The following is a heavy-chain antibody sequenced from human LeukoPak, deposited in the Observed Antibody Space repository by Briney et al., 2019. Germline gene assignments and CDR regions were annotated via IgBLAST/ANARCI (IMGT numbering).Heavy chain of an antibody. V-gene: IGHV3-23*01. CDR3: AKGIYSSGWSYFDY. J-gene: IGHJ4*01. D-gene: IGHD6-19*01. CDR2: LSGSGITT. CDR1: GFTFSYSG. Sequence: GALRPPWSASGFTFSYSGISWVRQASGEGLEWVLTLSGSGITTYYADSVKGRFTISRDNSKNTLYLQMNSLRAEDTAVYYCAKGIYSSGWSYFDYWGHGTLVTVSS.